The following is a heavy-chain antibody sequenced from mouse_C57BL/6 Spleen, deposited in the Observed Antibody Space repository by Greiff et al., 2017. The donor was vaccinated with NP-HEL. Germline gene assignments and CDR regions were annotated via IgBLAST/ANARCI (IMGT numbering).Heavy chain of an antibody. CDR2: IYPGDGDT. J-gene: IGHJ3*01. V-gene: IGHV1-80*01. Sequence: VQLQQSGAELVKPGASVKISCKASGYAFSSYWMNWVKQRPGKGLEWIGQIYPGDGDTNYNGKFKGKATLTADKSSSTAYMQLSSLTSEDSAVYFCAREGGNYDYDGAWFAYWGQGTLVTVSA. D-gene: IGHD2-4*01. CDR1: GYAFSSYW. CDR3: AREGGNYDYDGAWFAY.